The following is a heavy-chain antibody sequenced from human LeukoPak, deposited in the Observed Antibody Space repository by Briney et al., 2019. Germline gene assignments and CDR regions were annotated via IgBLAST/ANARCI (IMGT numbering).Heavy chain of an antibody. CDR1: GGSISSYY. CDR3: ARSTVTTHGMDV. CDR2: IYYSVIP. D-gene: IGHD4-17*01. Sequence: SETLSLTCTVSGGSISSYYWSWIRQPPGKGLECIWYIYYSVIPNYTPSLKSRVTISVDTSKNQFSLKLNSVTAADTAVYYCARSTVTTHGMDVWGQGTTVTVSS. V-gene: IGHV4-59*01. J-gene: IGHJ6*02.